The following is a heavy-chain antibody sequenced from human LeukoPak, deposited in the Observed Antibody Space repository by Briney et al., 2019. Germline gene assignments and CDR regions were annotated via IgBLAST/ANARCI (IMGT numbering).Heavy chain of an antibody. D-gene: IGHD2-15*01. V-gene: IGHV1-2*02. CDR1: GYTLSDYN. Sequence: ASVKVSCKASGYTLSDYNMHWLRQAPGLGLEWLGWINPKSGATNYVEKFQGRVAMTRDTSINTAYMELSRLTSDDTALYYCARGHIVVLGGAFDLWGQGTMVTVSS. J-gene: IGHJ3*01. CDR2: INPKSGAT. CDR3: ARGHIVVLGGAFDL.